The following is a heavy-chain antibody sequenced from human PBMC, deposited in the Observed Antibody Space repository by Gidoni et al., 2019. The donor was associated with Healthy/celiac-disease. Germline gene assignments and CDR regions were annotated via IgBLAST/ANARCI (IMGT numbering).Heavy chain of an antibody. D-gene: IGHD3-3*01. V-gene: IGHV4-38-2*02. Sequence: QVQLQESGPGLVKPSETLSLTCAVSGYSISSCYYWGWSRQPPGKGLEWIGSIYHSGSTYYNPSLKSRVTISVDTSKNQFSLKLSSVTAADTAVYYCAREPYYAACFDYWGQGTLVTVSS. J-gene: IGHJ4*02. CDR3: AREPYYAACFDY. CDR2: IYHSGST. CDR1: GYSISSCYY.